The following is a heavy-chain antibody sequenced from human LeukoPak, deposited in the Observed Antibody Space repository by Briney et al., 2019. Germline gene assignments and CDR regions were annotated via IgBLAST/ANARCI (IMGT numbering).Heavy chain of an antibody. Sequence: QPGGSLRLSCAASGFTFSDYAMSWVRQAPGKGLECVSVISGSGGSTYYADSVKGRFTISRDNSKNTLYLQLNSLRAEDTAVYYCAPRRVAADKGFDYWGQGTLVTVSS. V-gene: IGHV3-23*01. CDR2: ISGSGGST. J-gene: IGHJ4*02. D-gene: IGHD6-19*01. CDR3: APRRVAADKGFDY. CDR1: GFTFSDYA.